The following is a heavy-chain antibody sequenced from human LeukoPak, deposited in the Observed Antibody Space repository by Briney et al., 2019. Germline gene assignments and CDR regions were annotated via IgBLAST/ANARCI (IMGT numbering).Heavy chain of an antibody. J-gene: IGHJ6*03. CDR2: INPNSGGT. CDR1: GYTSTGYY. D-gene: IGHD1-26*01. CDR3: ASWGRGPTTGDYYYYYMDV. V-gene: IGHV1-2*02. Sequence: ASVKVSCKASGYTSTGYYMHWVRQAPGQGLEWMGWINPNSGGTNYAQKFQGRVTMTRDTSISTAYMELSRLRSDDTAVYYCASWGRGPTTGDYYYYYMDVWGKGTTVTVSS.